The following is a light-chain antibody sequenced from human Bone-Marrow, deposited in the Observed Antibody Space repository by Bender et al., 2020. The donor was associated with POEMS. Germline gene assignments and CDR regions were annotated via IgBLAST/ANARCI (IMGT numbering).Light chain of an antibody. CDR1: KLGDKY. V-gene: IGLV3-1*01. CDR3: QAWDSSTAV. Sequence: SYDLTQPPSVSVSPGQTASITCSGHKLGDKYVSWYQQKPGQSPVLLIHQDTKRPSGIPARFSGSNSQNTATLTISGTQAMDEADYYCQAWDSSTAVFDGGTKLTVL. CDR2: QDT. J-gene: IGLJ2*01.